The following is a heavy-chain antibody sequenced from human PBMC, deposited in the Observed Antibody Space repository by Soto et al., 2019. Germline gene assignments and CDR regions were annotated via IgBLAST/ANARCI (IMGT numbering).Heavy chain of an antibody. Sequence: QVQLVQSGAEEKKPGASVKVSCKASGYTFTSYAMLWVRQAPGQRLEWMGWINAGNGNPKNSKKFQGRVTITRDTSASSAYMERSSLRSEDTAVYYCARSILVVTALDYWGQGTLVTVSS. CDR1: GYTFTSYA. D-gene: IGHD2-21*02. CDR3: ARSILVVTALDY. J-gene: IGHJ4*02. V-gene: IGHV1-3*05. CDR2: INAGNGNP.